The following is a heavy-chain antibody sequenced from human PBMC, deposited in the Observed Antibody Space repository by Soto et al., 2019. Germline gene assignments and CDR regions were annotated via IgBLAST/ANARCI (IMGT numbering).Heavy chain of an antibody. CDR2: ISWDSRSV. CDR3: AKDSIRRSFSRSSTRARDAFDI. V-gene: IGHV3-9*01. D-gene: IGHD6-6*01. Sequence: PGGSLRLSCAVSGFTFEDYAMHWVRQAPGKGLEWVSGISWDSRSVAYADSVKGRFTISRDNAENSLHLQMNSLRAEDTAVYYCAKDSIRRSFSRSSTRARDAFDIWGQGTMVIVS. J-gene: IGHJ3*02. CDR1: GFTFEDYA.